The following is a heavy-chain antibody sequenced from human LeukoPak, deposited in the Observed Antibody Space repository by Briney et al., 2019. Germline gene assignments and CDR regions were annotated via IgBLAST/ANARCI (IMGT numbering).Heavy chain of an antibody. CDR2: ISYDGSSK. V-gene: IGHV3-30-3*01. J-gene: IGHJ4*02. Sequence: PGGSLRLSCAASGFTYSSYAMHWVHQAPGKGLEWVAVISYDGSSKYYADSVKGRFTISRDNSKNTLYLQMNSLRAEDTAVYYCARDKRVSYGSPIGYWGQGTLVTVSS. CDR3: ARDKRVSYGSPIGY. CDR1: GFTYSSYA. D-gene: IGHD5-18*01.